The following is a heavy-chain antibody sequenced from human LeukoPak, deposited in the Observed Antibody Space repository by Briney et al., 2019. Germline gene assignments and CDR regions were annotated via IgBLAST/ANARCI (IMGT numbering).Heavy chain of an antibody. Sequence: GGSLRLSCAASGFTFSSYAMSWVRQAPGKRLEWVSDINGSGGSTYYADSVKGRFTISRDNSKNTLSLQMNSLRAEDTTVYYCAKRIQSAMATGYWGQGTLVTVSS. V-gene: IGHV3-23*01. D-gene: IGHD5-18*01. CDR2: INGSGGST. CDR3: AKRIQSAMATGY. CDR1: GFTFSSYA. J-gene: IGHJ4*02.